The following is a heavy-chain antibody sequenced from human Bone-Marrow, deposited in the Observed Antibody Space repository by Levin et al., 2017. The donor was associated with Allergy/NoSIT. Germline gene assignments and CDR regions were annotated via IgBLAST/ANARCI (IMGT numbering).Heavy chain of an antibody. J-gene: IGHJ4*02. CDR1: GFMFSNYW. CDR3: ARDHSEYISSSGYFDY. V-gene: IGHV3-7*01. D-gene: IGHD6-6*01. Sequence: GGSLRLSCAASGFMFSNYWMSWVRQAPGKGLEWVANIKEDGRDKYYVDSVKGRFTISRDNAKKLVYLQMNSLRAEDTAVYYCARDHSEYISSSGYFDYWGQGTLVTVSS. CDR2: IKEDGRDK.